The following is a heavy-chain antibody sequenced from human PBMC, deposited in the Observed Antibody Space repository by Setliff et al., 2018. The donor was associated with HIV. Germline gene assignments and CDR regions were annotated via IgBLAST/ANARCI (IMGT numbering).Heavy chain of an antibody. J-gene: IGHJ5*02. D-gene: IGHD3-16*01. CDR3: AKGVKWLDP. V-gene: IGHV3-53*01. CDR1: GFTVSDTH. CDR2: IYSDGRT. Sequence: GGSLRLSCAASGFTVSDTHMTWVRQAPGKGLEWVSFIYSDGRTYYGESVKGRLTISRDDSKNTLYLQMHSLRVEDTAAYYCAKGVKWLDPWGQGIQVTVSS.